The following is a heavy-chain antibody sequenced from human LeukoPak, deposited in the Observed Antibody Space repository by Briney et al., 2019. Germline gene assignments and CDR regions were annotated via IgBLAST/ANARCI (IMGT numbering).Heavy chain of an antibody. V-gene: IGHV3-23*01. CDR3: AKGLTWDSTSCSD. CDR1: GFTFSSYA. J-gene: IGHJ4*02. D-gene: IGHD2-2*01. Sequence: GGSLRLSCAASGFTFSSYAMSWVRQAPGKGLEWVSAIVGSGGDMYYADSVKGRFTISRDNFKSTLYLQMNSLRAEDTAVYYCAKGLTWDSTSCSDWGQGTLVTVSS. CDR2: IVGSGGDM.